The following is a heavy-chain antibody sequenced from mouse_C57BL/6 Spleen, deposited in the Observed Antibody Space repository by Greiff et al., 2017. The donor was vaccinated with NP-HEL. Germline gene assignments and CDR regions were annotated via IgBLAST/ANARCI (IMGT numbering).Heavy chain of an antibody. CDR3: AFYDGYYGFAY. J-gene: IGHJ3*01. Sequence: VKLMESGAELVMPGASVKLSCKASGYTFTSYWMHWVKQRPGQGLEWIGEIDPSDSYTNYNQKFKGKSTLTVDKSSSTAYMQLSSLTSEDSAVYYCAFYDGYYGFAYWGQGTLVTVSA. CDR2: IDPSDSYT. D-gene: IGHD2-3*01. CDR1: GYTFTSYW. V-gene: IGHV1-69*01.